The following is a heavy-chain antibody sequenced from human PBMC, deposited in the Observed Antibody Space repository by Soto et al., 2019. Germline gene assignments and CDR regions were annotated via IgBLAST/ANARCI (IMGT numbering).Heavy chain of an antibody. D-gene: IGHD6-13*01. CDR3: VKGGTSWYFDY. CDR2: IMGGGGST. CDR1: GFTFSKYP. Sequence: EVQLLESGGGLVQPGGSLRLFCAASGFTFSKYPMSWVRQAPGKGLESVSLIMGGGGSTYYADSVKGRFTISRDDSKSSVFLQMNSLRADDTATYYCVKGGTSWYFDYRGHGTLVTVTS. V-gene: IGHV3-23*01. J-gene: IGHJ4*01.